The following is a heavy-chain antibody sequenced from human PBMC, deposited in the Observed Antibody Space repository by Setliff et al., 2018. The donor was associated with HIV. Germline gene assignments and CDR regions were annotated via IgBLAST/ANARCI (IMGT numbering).Heavy chain of an antibody. J-gene: IGHJ4*02. D-gene: IGHD4-4*01. CDR1: GYMFTSYG. Sequence: ASVKVSCKASGYMFTSYGIGWVRQAPGQGLEWMAWISTYNGNTNYAPQFQGRVSVTTDTATSTVHMELRSLRSDDTAMYYRARDMDYSNPDYWGQGTLVTVSS. V-gene: IGHV1-18*01. CDR3: ARDMDYSNPDY. CDR2: ISTYNGNT.